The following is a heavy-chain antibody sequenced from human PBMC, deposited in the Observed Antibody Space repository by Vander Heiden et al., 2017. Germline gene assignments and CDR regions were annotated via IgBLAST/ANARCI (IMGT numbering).Heavy chain of an antibody. V-gene: IGHV4-59*01. J-gene: IGHJ4*02. D-gene: IGHD1-26*01. Sequence: QVQLQESGPGLVKPSETLSLTCTVSGGSISSYYWSWIRQPPGKGLEWIGYIYYSGSTNYNPSLKSRVTISVDTSKNQFSLKLSSVTVADTAVYYCARVVWGELLFGSYYFDYWGQGTLVTVSS. CDR2: IYYSGST. CDR1: GGSISSYY. CDR3: ARVVWGELLFGSYYFDY.